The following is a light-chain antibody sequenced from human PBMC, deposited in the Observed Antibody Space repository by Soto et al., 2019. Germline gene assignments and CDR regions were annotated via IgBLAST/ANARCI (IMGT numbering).Light chain of an antibody. J-gene: IGLJ1*01. V-gene: IGLV2-14*01. CDR2: EVT. CDR3: SSDTSGFSPV. CDR1: SSDVGGYNH. Sequence: QSVLTHPASVSGSPGPTITLSCTGSSSDVGGYNHVSWYQHHPGKAPKLLIYEVTNRPSGVSNRFSGSKSGNTASLTISGLQSEDEADYYCSSDTSGFSPVFGTGTKVTVL.